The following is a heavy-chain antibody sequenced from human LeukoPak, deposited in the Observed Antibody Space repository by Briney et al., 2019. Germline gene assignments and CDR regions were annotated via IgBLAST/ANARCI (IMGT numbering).Heavy chain of an antibody. J-gene: IGHJ6*03. CDR1: GYTLTRYY. V-gene: IGHV1-2*02. CDR3: AREYSSRWHWAPYYYYYYMDV. D-gene: IGHD6-13*01. CDR2: INPNSGGT. Sequence: GASVKVSRKACGYTLTRYYMHGVGQAPGQGLEGMGWINPNSGGTQYAQKLHGRVTMTTDTSTSTAYMELRSLRSDDTAVYYCAREYSSRWHWAPYYYYYYMDVWGKGTTVTISS.